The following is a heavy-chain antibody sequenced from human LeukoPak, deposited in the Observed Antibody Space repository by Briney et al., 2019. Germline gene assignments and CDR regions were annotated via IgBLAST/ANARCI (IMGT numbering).Heavy chain of an antibody. J-gene: IGHJ6*03. CDR1: GFTFSSYS. CDR3: ARDTWAYYMDV. CDR2: IYSGGST. D-gene: IGHD2/OR15-2a*01. V-gene: IGHV3-53*01. Sequence: PGGSLRLPCAVSGFTFSSYSMNWVRQAPGKGLEWVSVIYSGGSTYYADSVKGRFTISRDNSKNTLYLQMNSLRAEDTAVYYCARDTWAYYMDVWGKGTTVTISS.